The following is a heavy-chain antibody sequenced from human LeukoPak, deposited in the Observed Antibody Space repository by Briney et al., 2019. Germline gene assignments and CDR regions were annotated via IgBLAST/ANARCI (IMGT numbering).Heavy chain of an antibody. J-gene: IGHJ4*02. CDR2: ISPYNGNT. V-gene: IGHV1-18*01. CDR1: GYTLTDYG. CDR3: ARDGIRVAGTFDY. D-gene: IGHD6-19*01. Sequence: ASVKVSCKAFGYTLTDYGITWVRQAPGQGLEWMGWISPYNGNTNSAQKVQGRVTMTSDTSTSTAYMELRSLRSDDTAVYYCARDGIRVAGTFDYWGQGTLVTVSS.